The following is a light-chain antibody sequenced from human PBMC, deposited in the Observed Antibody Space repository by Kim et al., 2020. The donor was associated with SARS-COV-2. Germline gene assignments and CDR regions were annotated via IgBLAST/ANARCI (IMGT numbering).Light chain of an antibody. CDR2: SNN. J-gene: IGLJ2*01. CDR3: ATWDASLNGQVL. Sequence: VNWYQRVPGTAPKLVIQSNNQRPSGVPDRFSGFKSGTSASLTISGLQSEDEADYYCATWDASLNGQVLFGGGTQLTVL. V-gene: IGLV1-44*01.